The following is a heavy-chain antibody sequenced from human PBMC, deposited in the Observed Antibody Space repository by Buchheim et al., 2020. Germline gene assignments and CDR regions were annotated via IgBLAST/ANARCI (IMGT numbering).Heavy chain of an antibody. CDR2: IGASNDYT. CDR3: ARDIVLMVYATAGEKSPYYYGMDV. V-gene: IGHV1-18*01. Sequence: QVQLVQSGVEVKKPGASVKVSCKASGYTFVNYGVSWVRQAPGQGLEWLGWIGASNDYTNYAQKFQDRVTMTTDTSTSTAYMELRSLRSDDTAVYYCARDIVLMVYATAGEKSPYYYGMDVWGQGTT. CDR1: GYTFVNYG. J-gene: IGHJ6*02. D-gene: IGHD2-8*01.